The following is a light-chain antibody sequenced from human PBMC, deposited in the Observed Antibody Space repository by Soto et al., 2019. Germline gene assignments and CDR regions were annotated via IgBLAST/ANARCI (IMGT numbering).Light chain of an antibody. V-gene: IGKV1-39*01. J-gene: IGKJ1*01. Sequence: DIQMAQSPSSLSASVADRGTITCQASQDINNYSNWYQQKPGKAPKLLIYAASSLQSGVPSRFSGSGSETDFTLTISSLPPEDFATYYCQQSYSTPWTFGQGTKVDIK. CDR2: AAS. CDR3: QQSYSTPWT. CDR1: QDINNY.